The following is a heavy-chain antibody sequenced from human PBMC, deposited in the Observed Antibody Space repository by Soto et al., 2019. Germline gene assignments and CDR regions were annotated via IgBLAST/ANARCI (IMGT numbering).Heavy chain of an antibody. J-gene: IGHJ6*02. Sequence: QVQLVQSGAEVKKPGSSVKVSCKASGGTFSSYAISWVRQAPGQELEWMGGIIPIFGTANYAQKFQGRVTITADESTSTAYMELSSLRSEDTAVYYCARAYCSGGSCYSRYYYYYGMDVWGQGTTVTVSS. CDR2: IIPIFGTA. D-gene: IGHD2-15*01. CDR1: GGTFSSYA. CDR3: ARAYCSGGSCYSRYYYYYGMDV. V-gene: IGHV1-69*01.